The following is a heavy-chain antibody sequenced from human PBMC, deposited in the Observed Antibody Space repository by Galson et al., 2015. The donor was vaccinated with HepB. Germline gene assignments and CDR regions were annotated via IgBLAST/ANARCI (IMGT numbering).Heavy chain of an antibody. CDR2: IAYDGSNK. CDR3: ARDRAPRCNGYFDY. V-gene: IGHV3-30*04. CDR1: GFTFSSYA. J-gene: IGHJ4*02. D-gene: IGHD2/OR15-2a*01. Sequence: SLRLSCAASGFTFSSYAMHWVRQAPGKGLEWVAVIAYDGSNKYYEDSGKGRFTISRDNSKNTLYLQMNSLRAEDTAVYYCARDRAPRCNGYFDYWGQGTLVTVSS.